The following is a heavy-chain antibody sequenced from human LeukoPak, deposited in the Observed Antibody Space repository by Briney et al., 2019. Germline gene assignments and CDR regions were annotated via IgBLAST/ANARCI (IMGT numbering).Heavy chain of an antibody. CDR1: SGSISSSSYY. CDR2: IYYSGST. J-gene: IGHJ4*02. D-gene: IGHD1-26*01. CDR3: ARAVSGSYRLDY. V-gene: IGHV4-39*07. Sequence: PSETLSLTCTVSSGSISSSSYYWGWIRQPPGKGLEWIGSIYYSGSTYYNPSLKSRVTIPVDTSKNQFSLKLSSVTAADTAVYYCARAVSGSYRLDYWGQGTLVTVSS.